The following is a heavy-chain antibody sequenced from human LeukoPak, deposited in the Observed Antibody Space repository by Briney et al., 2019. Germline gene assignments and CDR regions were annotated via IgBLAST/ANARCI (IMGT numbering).Heavy chain of an antibody. J-gene: IGHJ4*02. Sequence: VSSISSGRNTYYADSVKGRFTISRHNSRNTLYLQMNSLRAEDTAVYHCAKSSTGYYFDYWGQGTLVTVSS. D-gene: IGHD3-10*01. CDR3: AKSSTGYYFDY. V-gene: IGHV3-23*01. CDR2: ISSGRNT.